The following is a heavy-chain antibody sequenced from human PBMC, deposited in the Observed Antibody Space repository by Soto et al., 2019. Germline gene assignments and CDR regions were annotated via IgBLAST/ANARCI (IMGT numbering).Heavy chain of an antibody. J-gene: IGHJ6*02. CDR1: GGTFSSYA. Sequence: SVKVSCKASGGTFSSYAISWVRQAPGQGLEWMGGIIPIFGTANYAQKFQGRVTITADESTSTAYMELSSLRSEDTAVYYCAREGIAARPDYYYGMAVWGQGTTVTVSS. CDR2: IIPIFGTA. CDR3: AREGIAARPDYYYGMAV. V-gene: IGHV1-69*13. D-gene: IGHD6-6*01.